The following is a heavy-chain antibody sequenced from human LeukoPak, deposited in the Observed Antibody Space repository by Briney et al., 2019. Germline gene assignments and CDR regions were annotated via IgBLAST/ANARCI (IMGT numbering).Heavy chain of an antibody. CDR1: GYSFTNYW. D-gene: IGHD2-21*01. CDR2: IYPGDSDT. CDR3: VRRHRVIATFDY. Sequence: GESLKISCEGSGYSFTNYWIGWVRQMPGKGLEWMGFIYPGDSDTRYSPSLQGQVTISADNRDSTAYLQWSSLKASDTAIYYCVRRHRVIATFDYWGRETLVIVSS. J-gene: IGHJ4*02. V-gene: IGHV5-51*01.